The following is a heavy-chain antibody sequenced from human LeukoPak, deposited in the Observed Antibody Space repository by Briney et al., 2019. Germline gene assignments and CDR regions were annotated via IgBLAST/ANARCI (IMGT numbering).Heavy chain of an antibody. D-gene: IGHD3-10*02. CDR3: ARENYVLDI. V-gene: IGHV4-59*01. Sequence: PSETLSLTCIVSGGFINNFYWSWIRQPPGKGLEWIGYVSNSGNTNYNPSFRSRFTISVDTSKNQFSLKLTSVTAADTAVYFCARENYVLDIWGQGTMVTVSS. CDR2: VSNSGNT. CDR1: GGFINNFY. J-gene: IGHJ3*02.